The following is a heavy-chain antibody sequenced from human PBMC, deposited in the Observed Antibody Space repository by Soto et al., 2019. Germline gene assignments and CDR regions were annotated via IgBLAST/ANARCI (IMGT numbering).Heavy chain of an antibody. CDR3: AGVGATDAFDI. CDR1: GGSFSGYY. J-gene: IGHJ3*02. CDR2: INHSGST. Sequence: QVQLQQWGAGLSKPSETLSLTCAVYGGSFSGYYWSWIRQPPGKGLEWIGEINHSGSTNYNPSLKSRVTISVDTSKNQFSLKLSSVTAADTAVYYCAGVGATDAFDIWGQGTMVTVSS. D-gene: IGHD1-26*01. V-gene: IGHV4-34*01.